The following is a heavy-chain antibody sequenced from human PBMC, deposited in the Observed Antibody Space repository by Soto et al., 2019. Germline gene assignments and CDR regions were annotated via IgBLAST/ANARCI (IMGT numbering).Heavy chain of an antibody. CDR1: CVSITTSDYY. J-gene: IGHJ5*02. D-gene: IGHD3-10*01. CDR2: MDYSGDT. V-gene: IGHV4-39*02. Sequence: PSETLSLTCSVSCVSITTSDYYWGWIRRPPGKGLEWIGTMDYSGDTNYNPSLNSRVTISADPSKNHFSLRLNSVTAADTAVYYCARRTPLYASESSRFDPWGQGALVTVSS. CDR3: ARRTPLYASESSRFDP.